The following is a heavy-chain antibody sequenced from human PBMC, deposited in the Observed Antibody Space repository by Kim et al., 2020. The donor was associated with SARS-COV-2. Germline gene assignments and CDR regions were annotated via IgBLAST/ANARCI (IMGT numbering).Heavy chain of an antibody. D-gene: IGHD2-8*02. V-gene: IGHV4-31*03. CDR2: IHHSGST. CDR1: GGSISSANSF. J-gene: IGHJ4*02. CDR3: ARELVEQWNYDS. Sequence: SETLSLTCTVSGGSISSANSFWSWIRQQPGKGLEWLAYIHHSGSTYYNPSLRSRLVISVDKSQSQFSLTLTSVTAADSAVYYCARELVEQWNYDSWGQGTLVTVTS.